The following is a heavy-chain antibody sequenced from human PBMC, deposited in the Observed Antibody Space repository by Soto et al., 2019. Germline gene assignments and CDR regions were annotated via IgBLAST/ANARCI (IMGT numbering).Heavy chain of an antibody. D-gene: IGHD2-15*01. Sequence: QVQLVQSGAEVKKPGASVRVSCQTSAYTFTNYAVSWVRQAPGQGLEWMGWISGDNGNTIYAQKFQGRVTMTEDTSTRKAYMELRSLRSDDTAVYYCATGLLGYCSGGSCYSDSWGQGTLVTVSS. V-gene: IGHV1-18*01. CDR2: ISGDNGNT. CDR1: AYTFTNYA. CDR3: ATGLLGYCSGGSCYSDS. J-gene: IGHJ4*02.